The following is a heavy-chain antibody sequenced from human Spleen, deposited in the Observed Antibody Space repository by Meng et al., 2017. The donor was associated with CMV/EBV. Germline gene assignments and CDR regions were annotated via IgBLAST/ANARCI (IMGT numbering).Heavy chain of an antibody. CDR3: ARQYCSSTSCYRGVDY. CDR1: YTFNGYY. D-gene: IGHD2-2*02. Sequence: YTFNGYYMDWVRQAPGQGLEWMGWINPNSGGTNYAQKFQGRVTMTRDTSISTAYMELSRLRSDDTAVYYCARQYCSSTSCYRGVDYWGQGTLVTVSS. CDR2: INPNSGGT. J-gene: IGHJ4*02. V-gene: IGHV1-2*02.